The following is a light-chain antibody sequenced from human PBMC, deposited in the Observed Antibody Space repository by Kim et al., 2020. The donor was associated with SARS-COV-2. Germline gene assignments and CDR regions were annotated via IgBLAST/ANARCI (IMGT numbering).Light chain of an antibody. V-gene: IGKV3-20*01. CDR2: GAS. CDR3: EQYEISPWT. Sequence: SPGERATLASGASQGASSIYFAWYQQKPGQAPRLPIYGASSRATGIPDRFSGSGSETDFTLTISRLEPEDCAVYYCEQYEISPWTFGQGTKVDIK. CDR1: QGASSIY. J-gene: IGKJ1*01.